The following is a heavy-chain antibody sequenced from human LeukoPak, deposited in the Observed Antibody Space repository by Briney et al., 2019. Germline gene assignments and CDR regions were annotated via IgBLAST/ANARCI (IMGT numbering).Heavy chain of an antibody. CDR3: AILTGIAAAA. CDR1: GFISSSYW. J-gene: IGHJ5*02. Sequence: PGGSLRLSCTVSGFISSSYWMNCVRQAPGKGLVWVSRINSDGSSTTYADSVKGRFTISRDNAKNTLYLQMNSLRVEDTAVYYCAILTGIAAAAWGQGTLVTVSS. V-gene: IGHV3-74*01. D-gene: IGHD6-13*01. CDR2: INSDGSST.